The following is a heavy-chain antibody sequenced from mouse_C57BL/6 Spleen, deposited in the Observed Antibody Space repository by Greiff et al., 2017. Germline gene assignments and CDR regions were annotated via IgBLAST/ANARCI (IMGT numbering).Heavy chain of an antibody. V-gene: IGHV1-72*01. CDR2: IDPNSGGT. J-gene: IGHJ1*03. CDR1: GYTFTSYW. D-gene: IGHD1-1*01. CDR3: AGPYDGRRGYWYFDV. Sequence: QVHVKQPGAELVKPGASVKLSCKASGYTFTSYWMHWVKQRPGRGLEWIGRIDPNSGGTKYNEKFKSKATLTVDKPSSTAYMQLSSLTSEDSAVYYCAGPYDGRRGYWYFDVWGTGTTVTVSS.